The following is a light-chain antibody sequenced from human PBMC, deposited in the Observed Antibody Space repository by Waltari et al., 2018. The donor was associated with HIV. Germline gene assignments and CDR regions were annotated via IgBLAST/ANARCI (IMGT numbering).Light chain of an antibody. CDR1: NSNIGAGYG. CDR3: QSYDSSLNVI. V-gene: IGLV1-40*01. Sequence: QSVLTQPPSVSGAPGQRVTISCTWSNSNIGAGYGVHWYQHLPGAAPKLLIYDINNRPSGVPDRFSGSKSGTSASLAITGLQVEDEGDYFCQSYDSSLNVIFGGGTKLTVL. CDR2: DIN. J-gene: IGLJ2*01.